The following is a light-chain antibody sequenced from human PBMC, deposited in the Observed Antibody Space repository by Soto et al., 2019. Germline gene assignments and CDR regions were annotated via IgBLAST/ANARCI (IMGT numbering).Light chain of an antibody. CDR3: QQFGDLTFI. V-gene: IGKV1-33*01. CDR2: DAS. Sequence: DFQMTQSPSSLSASVGDRVTITCRASQGISIFLNWHQQKPGKAPKLLIYDASDLEMGVPSRFSGSGSGTHFTLTISGLQPEDIATYYCQQFGDLTFIFGQGTRLEIK. J-gene: IGKJ5*01. CDR1: QGISIF.